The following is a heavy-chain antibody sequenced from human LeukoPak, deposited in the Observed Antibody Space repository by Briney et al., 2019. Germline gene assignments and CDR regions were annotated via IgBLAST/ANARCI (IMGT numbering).Heavy chain of an antibody. Sequence: HPGGSLRLSCAASGFTFSSYAMSWVRQAPGKGLEWVSAISGSCGSTYYADSVKGRFTISRDNSKNTLYLQMNSLRAEDTAVYYCAKDRSRYSYGLNDYWGQGTLVTVSS. V-gene: IGHV3-23*01. CDR3: AKDRSRYSYGLNDY. CDR2: ISGSCGST. CDR1: GFTFSSYA. J-gene: IGHJ4*02. D-gene: IGHD5-18*01.